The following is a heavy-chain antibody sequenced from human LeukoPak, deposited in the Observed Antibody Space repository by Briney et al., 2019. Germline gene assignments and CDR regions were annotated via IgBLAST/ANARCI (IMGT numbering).Heavy chain of an antibody. Sequence: SETLSLTCTVSGGSFSSGDYYWSWIRQPPGKGLEWLGYIYYSGSTYYNPSLKSRVTISEDTSKNQFSLKRSSVTASDRAVYYCARTYGDYLPLGYFDLWGRGTLVTVSS. CDR2: IYYSGST. CDR3: ARTYGDYLPLGYFDL. D-gene: IGHD4-17*01. J-gene: IGHJ2*01. CDR1: GGSFSSGDYY. V-gene: IGHV4-30-4*08.